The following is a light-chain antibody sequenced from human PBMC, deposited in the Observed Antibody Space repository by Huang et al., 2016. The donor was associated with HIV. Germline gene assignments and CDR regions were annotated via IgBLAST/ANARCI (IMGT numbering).Light chain of an antibody. V-gene: IGKV3-15*01. CDR3: QQYNDWPPYT. CDR1: QSLSSN. CDR2: GAS. J-gene: IGKJ2*01. Sequence: EIVMTQSPATLSVSPGERATLSCRASQSLSSNLAWYQQKPGQAPRLLIYGASTRAAGIPARFSGSGSGTEFTLTISSLQSEDFAVYYCQQYNDWPPYTFGQGT.